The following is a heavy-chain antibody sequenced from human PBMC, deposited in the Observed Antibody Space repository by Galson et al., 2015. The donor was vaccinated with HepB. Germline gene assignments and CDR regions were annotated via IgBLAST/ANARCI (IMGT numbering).Heavy chain of an antibody. CDR3: ARDWLGQKWLRSRDAFDF. Sequence: SLRLSCAASGFTFSSYSMNWVRQAPGKGLEWVSYISSSSTTIYYADSVKGRFTISRDNAKNSLYLQMNSLRDEDTAVYNCARDWLGQKWLRSRDAFDFWGQGTIVTVSS. CDR2: ISSSSTTI. J-gene: IGHJ3*01. V-gene: IGHV3-48*02. D-gene: IGHD5-12*01. CDR1: GFTFSSYS.